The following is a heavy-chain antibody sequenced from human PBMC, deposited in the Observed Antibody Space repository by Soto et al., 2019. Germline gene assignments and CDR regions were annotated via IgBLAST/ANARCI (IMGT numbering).Heavy chain of an antibody. CDR3: AKLDEGGLQYAYYAMDV. CDR2: ISYDGSKK. Sequence: QVHLVESGGGVVQPGRSPRLSCVASGFTFSNYGMHWVRQAPGKGLEWVAVISYDGSKKYYADSVKGRFTISRDNSKNTLYLQMTSLRTEDTALYYCAKLDEGGLQYAYYAMDVWGQGTTVTVSS. D-gene: IGHD2-15*01. V-gene: IGHV3-30*18. CDR1: GFTFSNYG. J-gene: IGHJ6*02.